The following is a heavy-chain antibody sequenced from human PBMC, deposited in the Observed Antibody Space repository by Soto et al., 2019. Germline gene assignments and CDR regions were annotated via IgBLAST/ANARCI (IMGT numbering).Heavy chain of an antibody. D-gene: IGHD6-13*01. J-gene: IGHJ6*02. CDR2: ISYDGSNK. Sequence: QVQLVESGGGVVQPGRSLRLSCAASGFTFSSYGMHWVRQAPGKGLEWVAVISYDGSNKYYADSVKGRFTNSRDNSKNTLYLQMNSLRAEDTAVYYCAKGGDSSSWRYYYYGMDVWGQGTTVTVSS. V-gene: IGHV3-30*18. CDR1: GFTFSSYG. CDR3: AKGGDSSSWRYYYYGMDV.